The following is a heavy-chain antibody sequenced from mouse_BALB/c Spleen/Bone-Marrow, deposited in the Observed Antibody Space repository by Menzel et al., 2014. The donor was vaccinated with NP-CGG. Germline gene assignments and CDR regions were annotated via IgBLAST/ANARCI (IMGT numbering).Heavy chain of an antibody. CDR1: GYTFTSYW. CDR3: TRGLGAMDY. J-gene: IGHJ4*01. D-gene: IGHD3-3*01. V-gene: IGHV1-69*02. CDR2: TYPSDSYT. Sequence: VHVKQSGAELVRPGASVKLSCKASGYTFTSYWINWVKQRPGQGLEWIGNTYPSDSYTNYNQKFKDKATLTVDKSSSXAYMQLSSPTSEDSAVYYCTRGLGAMDYWGQGTSVTVSS.